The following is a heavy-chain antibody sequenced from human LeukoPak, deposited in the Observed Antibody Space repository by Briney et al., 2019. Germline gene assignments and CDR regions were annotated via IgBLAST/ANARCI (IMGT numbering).Heavy chain of an antibody. V-gene: IGHV3-53*01. D-gene: IGHD6-13*01. J-gene: IGHJ4*02. Sequence: GGSLRLSCAASGFTVSSNYMSWVRQAPGKGLEWVSVIYSGGSTYYADSVKGRFTISRDNSKNTLYLQMNSLRAEDTAVYYCARCAYSSSWYYFDYWGQGTLVTVSS. CDR3: ARCAYSSSWYYFDY. CDR1: GFTVSSNY. CDR2: IYSGGST.